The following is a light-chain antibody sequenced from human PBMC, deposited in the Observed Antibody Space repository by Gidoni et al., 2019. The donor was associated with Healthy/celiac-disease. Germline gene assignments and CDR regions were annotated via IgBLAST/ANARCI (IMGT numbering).Light chain of an antibody. CDR3: QQYYSTPWT. CDR2: WAS. CDR1: QSVLYSPNNKNY. J-gene: IGKJ1*01. Sequence: DIVMTQSPYPLAVSLGERVTINCKSSQSVLYSPNNKNYLAWYQQKPGQPPKLLIYWASTRESGVPDRFSGSGSGTDFTLTISSLQAEDVAVYYCQQYYSTPWTFGQGTKVEIK. V-gene: IGKV4-1*01.